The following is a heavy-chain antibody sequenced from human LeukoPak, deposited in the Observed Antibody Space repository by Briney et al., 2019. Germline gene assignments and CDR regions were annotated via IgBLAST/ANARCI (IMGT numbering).Heavy chain of an antibody. CDR2: IYYSGST. CDR1: GGSISSHY. Sequence: SETLSLTCTVSGGSISSHYWSWIRQPPGKGLEWIGYIYYSGSTNYNPSLKSRATISVDTSKNQFSLKLSSVTAADTAVYYCARARITMVRGVITTRDYYYYYMDVWGKGTTVTVSS. CDR3: ARARITMVRGVITTRDYYYYYMDV. V-gene: IGHV4-59*11. D-gene: IGHD3-10*01. J-gene: IGHJ6*03.